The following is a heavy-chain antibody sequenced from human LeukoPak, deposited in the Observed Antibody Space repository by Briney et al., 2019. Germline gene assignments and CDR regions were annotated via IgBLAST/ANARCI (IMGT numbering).Heavy chain of an antibody. Sequence: VASVKVSCKASGYTFTDYYIHWVRQAPGQGLEWMGIINPSGGSTSYAQKFQGRVTMTRDTSTSTVYMELSSLRSEDTAVYYCAREGRYYDSSGYFSHDAFDIWGQGTMVTVSS. J-gene: IGHJ3*02. V-gene: IGHV1-46*03. CDR3: AREGRYYDSSGYFSHDAFDI. CDR2: INPSGGST. CDR1: GYTFTDYY. D-gene: IGHD3-22*01.